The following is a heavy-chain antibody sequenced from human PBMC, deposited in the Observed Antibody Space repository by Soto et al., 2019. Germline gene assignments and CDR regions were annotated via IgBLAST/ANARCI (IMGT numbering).Heavy chain of an antibody. CDR3: ARGAFTMVRGVPIWYYGMDV. V-gene: IGHV4-31*03. CDR2: IYYSGSA. J-gene: IGHJ6*02. D-gene: IGHD3-10*01. CDR1: GASISTGGYY. Sequence: SETLSLTCTVSGASISTGGYYWTWIRQHPGKGLEYIGYIYYSGSAYYNPSLRGRAFLSLDTSTNQFSLNLTSVTAADTAVFYCARGAFTMVRGVPIWYYGMDVWGQGTTVTVSS.